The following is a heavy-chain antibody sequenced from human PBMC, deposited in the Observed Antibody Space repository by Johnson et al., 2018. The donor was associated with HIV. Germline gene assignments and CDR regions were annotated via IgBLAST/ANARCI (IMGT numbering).Heavy chain of an antibody. CDR3: AREQGSGSYSIHAFDI. D-gene: IGHD1-26*01. CDR1: GFTFDDYG. Sequence: VQLLESGGGVVRPGGSLRLSCAASGFTFDDYGMSWVRQAPGKGLEWVAVISYDGSNKYYADSVKGRFTISRDNSKNTLYLQMNSLRAEDTAVYYCAREQGSGSYSIHAFDIWGQGTMVTVSS. CDR2: ISYDGSNK. V-gene: IGHV3-30*03. J-gene: IGHJ3*02.